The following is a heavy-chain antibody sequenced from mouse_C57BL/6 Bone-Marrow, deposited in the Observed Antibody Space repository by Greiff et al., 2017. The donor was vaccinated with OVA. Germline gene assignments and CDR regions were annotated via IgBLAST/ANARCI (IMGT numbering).Heavy chain of an antibody. V-gene: IGHV1-69*01. D-gene: IGHD4-1*01. J-gene: IGHJ2*01. Sequence: QVQLQQPGAELVMPGASVKLSCKASGYTFTSYWMHWVKQRPGQGLEWIGEIDPSDSYTNYNQKFKGKSTLTVDKSSSTAYMQLSSLTSEDSAVYYCARRENWVDYWGQGTTLTVSS. CDR2: IDPSDSYT. CDR1: GYTFTSYW. CDR3: ARRENWVDY.